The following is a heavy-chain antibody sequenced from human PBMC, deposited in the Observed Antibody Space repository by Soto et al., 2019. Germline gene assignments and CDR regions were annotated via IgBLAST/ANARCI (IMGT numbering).Heavy chain of an antibody. J-gene: IGHJ4*02. CDR1: GFTFDSYA. CDR3: AKLGVGVVGATDY. D-gene: IGHD1-26*01. V-gene: IGHV3-23*01. Sequence: GGSLRLSCAASGFTFDSYAMSWVRQAPGKGLEWVSAISGSGGSTFYAGSVKGRFTISRDNSKNTVYLQMNSLRAEDTAVYYCAKLGVGVVGATDYWGQGTLVTVSS. CDR2: ISGSGGST.